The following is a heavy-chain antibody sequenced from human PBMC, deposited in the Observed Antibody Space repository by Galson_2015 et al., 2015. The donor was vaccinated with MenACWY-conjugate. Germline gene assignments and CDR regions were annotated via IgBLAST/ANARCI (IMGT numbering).Heavy chain of an antibody. J-gene: IGHJ4*02. D-gene: IGHD3-3*01. CDR1: GFTFSSYG. Sequence: SLRLSCAASGFTFSSYGMSWVRQAPGKGLEWVSSVSATGSKIYYADSVKGRFTISRDNSKNTLYLQMNSLRAEDTAVYYCAKRISGVVISTFDYWAREPWSPSPQ. V-gene: IGHV3-23*01. CDR2: VSATGSKI. CDR3: AKRISGVVISTFDY.